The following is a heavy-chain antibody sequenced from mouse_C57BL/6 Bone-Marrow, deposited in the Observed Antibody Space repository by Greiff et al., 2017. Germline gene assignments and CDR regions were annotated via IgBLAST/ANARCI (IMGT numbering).Heavy chain of an antibody. CDR1: GFTFSNYG. D-gene: IGHD2-4*01. CDR3: ARETNYYYDGGYYYAMDY. V-gene: IGHV5-17*01. Sequence: EVMLVESGGGLVKPGGSLRLSCAASGFTFSNYGMHWVRQAPEKGLEWVAYISSGSSTIYYADTVKGRFTISRDNAKNTLFLQMTSLRSEDTAMYYCARETNYYYDGGYYYAMDYWGQGTSVTVSS. CDR2: ISSGSSTI. J-gene: IGHJ4*01.